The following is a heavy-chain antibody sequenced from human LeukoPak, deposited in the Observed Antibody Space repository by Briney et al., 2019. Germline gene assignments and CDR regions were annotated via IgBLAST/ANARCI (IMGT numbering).Heavy chain of an antibody. CDR2: INPSGGST. J-gene: IGHJ5*02. V-gene: IGHV1-46*01. CDR3: AREGCSGGSCYRNWFDP. CDR1: XYTFTSYY. D-gene: IGHD2-15*01. Sequence: SCKASXYTFTSYYMHWVRQAPGQGLEWMGIINPSGGSTSYAQKFQGRVTMTRDTSTSTVYMELSSLRSEDTAVYYCAREGCSGGSCYRNWFDPWGQGTLVTVSS.